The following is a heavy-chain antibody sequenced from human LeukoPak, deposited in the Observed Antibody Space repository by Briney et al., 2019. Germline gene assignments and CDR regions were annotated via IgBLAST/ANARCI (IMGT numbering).Heavy chain of an antibody. CDR3: AKVQRSDFDMNFDS. Sequence: PGGSLRLSCAASGFTFSSYVMNWLRQAPGEGLEWVSTISGSDDRTFYADSVEGRFTISRDNSKNTVYLQMDSLRAGDTAVYYCAKVQRSDFDMNFDSWGQGTLVTVSS. CDR2: ISGSDDRT. V-gene: IGHV3-23*01. CDR1: GFTFSSYV. J-gene: IGHJ4*02. D-gene: IGHD5-12*01.